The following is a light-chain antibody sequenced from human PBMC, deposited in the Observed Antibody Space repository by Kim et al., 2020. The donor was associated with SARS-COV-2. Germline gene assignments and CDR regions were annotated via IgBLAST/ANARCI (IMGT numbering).Light chain of an antibody. CDR3: QQYMDWRVT. CDR2: DAS. Sequence: EVVLTQSPATLSVSPGERATLSCRASQTVSTYLAWYQQKPGQAPRLLIYDASSRATGIPDRFSGSGSGTEFTLTISSLQSEDLALYYCQQYMDWRVTFGQGTKLEI. J-gene: IGKJ1*01. CDR1: QTVSTY. V-gene: IGKV3-15*01.